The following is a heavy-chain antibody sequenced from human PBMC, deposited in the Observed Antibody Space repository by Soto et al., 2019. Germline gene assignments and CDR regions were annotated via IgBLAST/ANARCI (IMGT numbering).Heavy chain of an antibody. CDR3: ASFLTGTNPGHIVVVVAARGMDV. J-gene: IGHJ6*02. CDR1: GFTFSSYA. CDR2: ISGSGGST. D-gene: IGHD2-15*01. Sequence: GGSLRLSCAASGFTFSSYAMSWVRQAPGKGLEWVSAISGSGGSTYYADSVKGRFTISRDNSKNTLYLQKNSLRAEDTAVYYCASFLTGTNPGHIVVVVAARGMDVWGQGTTVTVSS. V-gene: IGHV3-23*01.